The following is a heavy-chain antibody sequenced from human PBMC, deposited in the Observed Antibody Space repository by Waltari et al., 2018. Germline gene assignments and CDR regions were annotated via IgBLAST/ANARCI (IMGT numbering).Heavy chain of an antibody. J-gene: IGHJ4*02. V-gene: IGHV6-1*01. CDR3: AREPPNWKSPGKTYYFDY. D-gene: IGHD1-1*01. CDR1: GDSVAINSAA. CDR2: TYYRSKWYN. Sequence: QVQLQQSGPGLVKPSQTLSLTCAISGDSVAINSAAWHWISQSPPQALAWLGRTYYRSKWYNDYAVSVKSRITINPDTSKNQFSLQLNSVTPEDTAVYYCAREPPNWKSPGKTYYFDYWGQGTLVTVSS.